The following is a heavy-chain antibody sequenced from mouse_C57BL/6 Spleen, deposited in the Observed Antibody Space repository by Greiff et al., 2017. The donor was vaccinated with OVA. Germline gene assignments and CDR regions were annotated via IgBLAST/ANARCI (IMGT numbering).Heavy chain of an antibody. CDR2: IYPGDGDT. CDR1: GYAFSSYW. D-gene: IGHD1-1*01. J-gene: IGHJ2*01. V-gene: IGHV1-80*01. Sequence: VQLQQSGAELVKPGASVKISCKASGYAFSSYWMNWVKQRPGKGLEWIGQIYPGDGDTNYNGKFKGKATLTADKSSSTAYMQLSSLTSEDSAVYFCAREEATVVPGYIDYWGQGTTLTVSS. CDR3: AREEATVVPGYIDY.